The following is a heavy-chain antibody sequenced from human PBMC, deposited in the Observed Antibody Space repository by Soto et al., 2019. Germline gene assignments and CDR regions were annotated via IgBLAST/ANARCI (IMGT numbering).Heavy chain of an antibody. D-gene: IGHD3-3*01. CDR3: ARGRKTYYDFWSGYPRIVVRQPDY. V-gene: IGHV1-8*01. J-gene: IGHJ4*02. CDR2: MNPNSGNT. Sequence: ASVKVSCKASGYTFTSYDINWVRQATGQGLEWMGWMNPNSGNTGYAQKFQGRVTMTRNTSISTAYMELSSLRSEDTAVYYCARGRKTYYDFWSGYPRIVVRQPDYWGQGTLVTVSS. CDR1: GYTFTSYD.